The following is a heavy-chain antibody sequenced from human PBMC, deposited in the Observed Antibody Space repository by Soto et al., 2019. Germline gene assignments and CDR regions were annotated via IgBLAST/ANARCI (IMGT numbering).Heavy chain of an antibody. D-gene: IGHD6-19*01. Sequence: SQTLSLTCAISGDSVFSNGAVWNWIRQSPSRGLEWLGRTYYRSKWYNDYAVSVKSRISINPDTSKNQFSLQLNSVSPEDTAVYYCARGSSSGRFDYWGQGTLVTVSS. CDR2: TYYRSKWYN. CDR3: ARGSSSGRFDY. CDR1: GDSVFSNGAV. V-gene: IGHV6-1*01. J-gene: IGHJ4*02.